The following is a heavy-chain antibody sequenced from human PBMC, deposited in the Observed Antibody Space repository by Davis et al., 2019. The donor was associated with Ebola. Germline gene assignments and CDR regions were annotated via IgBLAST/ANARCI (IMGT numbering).Heavy chain of an antibody. CDR2: ISYDGSNK. J-gene: IGHJ6*04. Sequence: GESLKISCAASGFTFSSYGMHWVRQAPGKGLEWVAVISYDGSNKYYADSVKGRFTISRDNSKNTLYLQMNSLRAEDTAVYYCAKDDAPQAVAGTSYYYYGMDVWGKGTTVTVSS. CDR1: GFTFSSYG. V-gene: IGHV3-30*18. CDR3: AKDDAPQAVAGTSYYYYGMDV. D-gene: IGHD6-19*01.